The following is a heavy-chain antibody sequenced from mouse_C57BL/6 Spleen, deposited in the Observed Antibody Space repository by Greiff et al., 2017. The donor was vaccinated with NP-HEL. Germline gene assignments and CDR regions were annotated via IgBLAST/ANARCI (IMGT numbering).Heavy chain of an antibody. CDR1: GYTFTSYW. J-gene: IGHJ3*01. CDR3: ARRGYSNYEDD. V-gene: IGHV1-52*01. D-gene: IGHD2-5*01. Sequence: QVQLQQPGAELVRPGSSVKLSCKASGYTFTSYWMHWVKQRPIQGLEWIGNIDPSDSETHYNQKFKDKATLTVDKSSSTAYMQLSSLTSEDSAVYFCARRGYSNYEDDWGQGTLVTVSA. CDR2: IDPSDSET.